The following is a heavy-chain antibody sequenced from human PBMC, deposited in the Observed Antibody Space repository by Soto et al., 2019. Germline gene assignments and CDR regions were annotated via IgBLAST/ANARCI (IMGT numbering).Heavy chain of an antibody. D-gene: IGHD2-15*01. Sequence: SETLSLTCTVSGGSISSYYWSWIRQPPGKGLEWIGYIYYSGSTNYNPSLKSRVTISVDTSKNQFSLKLSSVTAADTAVYYCARLYCSGGSCYHGNWFDHWGQGTLVTVS. V-gene: IGHV4-59*01. CDR2: IYYSGST. CDR1: GGSISSYY. CDR3: ARLYCSGGSCYHGNWFDH. J-gene: IGHJ5*02.